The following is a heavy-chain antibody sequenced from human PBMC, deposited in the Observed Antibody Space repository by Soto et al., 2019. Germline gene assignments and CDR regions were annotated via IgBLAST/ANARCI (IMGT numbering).Heavy chain of an antibody. Sequence: EVQLLESGGGLVQPGGSLRLSCAASGFPFSSYGMTWVRQAPGKGLEWVSFSSGTGAGTYYADSVKGRFTISRDNSKNSLYLEMPRLRAADTAVYYCGKDLRAGGNYCFYSDFWGQGALVIVSS. CDR1: GFPFSSYG. D-gene: IGHD1-7*01. CDR3: GKDLRAGGNYCFYSDF. V-gene: IGHV3-23*01. CDR2: SSGTGAGT. J-gene: IGHJ4*02.